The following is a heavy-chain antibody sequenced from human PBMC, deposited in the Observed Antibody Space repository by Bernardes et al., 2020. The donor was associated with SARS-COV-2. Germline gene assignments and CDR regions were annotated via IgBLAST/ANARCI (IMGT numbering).Heavy chain of an antibody. D-gene: IGHD5-18*01. V-gene: IGHV4-4*07. CDR3: ARGVRGHSYGFRLKYYYYYMDV. J-gene: IGHJ6*03. CDR1: GGSISSYY. CDR2: IYTSGST. Sequence: SETLSFTCTVSGGSISSYYWSWIRQPAGKGLEWIGRIYTSGSTNYNPSLKSRVTMSVDTSKNQFSLKLSSVTAADMAVYYCARGVRGHSYGFRLKYYYYYMDVSGKGTTVTVSS.